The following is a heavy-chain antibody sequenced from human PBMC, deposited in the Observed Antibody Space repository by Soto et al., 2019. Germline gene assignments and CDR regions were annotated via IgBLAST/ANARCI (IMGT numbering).Heavy chain of an antibody. J-gene: IGHJ4*02. V-gene: IGHV3-23*01. CDR3: AKDRRAGGNYGFYSDF. CDR1: GITFGSRA. CDR2: ITDTGGDT. Sequence: PGGSLRLSCVASGITFGSRAMSWVRQAPGEGLEWVSTITDTGGDTKYSDSVRGRFTISRDNSKNTLYLQMTSLRADDTAVYYCAKDRRAGGNYGFYSDFWGQGALVTVS. D-gene: IGHD1-7*01.